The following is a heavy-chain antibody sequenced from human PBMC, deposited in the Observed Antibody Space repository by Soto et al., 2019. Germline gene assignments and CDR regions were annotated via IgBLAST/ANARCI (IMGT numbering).Heavy chain of an antibody. V-gene: IGHV4-59*08. J-gene: IGHJ4*02. CDR3: TQSNTASSSPDY. Sequence: QVQLQESGPGLVKPSETLSLTCTVSGGSIRDFHWSWIRQPPGKGLEWIGSFYFSETTNSDPSLKGRVTVAIDSSKSHFSLKLASVTAEDTAIYYCTQSNTASSSPDYWGQGSLVTVSS. D-gene: IGHD6-13*01. CDR1: GGSIRDFH. CDR2: FYFSETT.